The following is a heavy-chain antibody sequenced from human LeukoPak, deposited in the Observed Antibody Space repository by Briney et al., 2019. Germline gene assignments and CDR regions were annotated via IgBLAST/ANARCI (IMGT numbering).Heavy chain of an antibody. V-gene: IGHV1-18*04. CDR2: ISAYKGNT. CDR3: ARAPLTTVSWFDP. J-gene: IGHJ5*02. CDR1: GYTFTGYY. D-gene: IGHD4-11*01. Sequence: ASVKVSCKASGYTFTGYYMHWVRQAPGQGLEWMGWISAYKGNTNYAQKLQGRVTMTTDTSTSTAYMELRSLRSDDTAVYYCARAPLTTVSWFDPWGQGTLVTVSS.